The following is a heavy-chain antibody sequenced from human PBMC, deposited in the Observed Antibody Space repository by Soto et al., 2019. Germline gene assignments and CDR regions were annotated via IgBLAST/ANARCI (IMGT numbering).Heavy chain of an antibody. J-gene: IGHJ5*02. CDR3: ARVYPYDFWSGYYTGGNWFDP. D-gene: IGHD3-3*01. CDR1: GYTFTSYD. CDR2: MNPNSGNT. V-gene: IGHV1-8*01. Sequence: ASVKVSCKASGYTFTSYDINWVRQATGQGLEWMGWMNPNSGNTGYAQKFQGRVTMTRNTSISTAYMELSSLRSEDTAVYYCARVYPYDFWSGYYTGGNWFDPWGQGNMVAV.